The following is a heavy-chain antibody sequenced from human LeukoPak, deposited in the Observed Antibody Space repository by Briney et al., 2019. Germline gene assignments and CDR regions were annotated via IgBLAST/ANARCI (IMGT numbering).Heavy chain of an antibody. CDR3: AKAGYDFWSGYWSRFDY. J-gene: IGHJ4*02. CDR2: ISGSGGST. D-gene: IGHD3-3*01. CDR1: GFTFSSYA. V-gene: IGHV3-23*01. Sequence: AGRSLRLSCAASGFTFSSYAMSWVRQAPGKGLEWVSAISGSGGSTYYADSVKGRFTISRDNSKNTLYLQMNSLRAEDTAVYYCAKAGYDFWSGYWSRFDYWGQGTLVTVSS.